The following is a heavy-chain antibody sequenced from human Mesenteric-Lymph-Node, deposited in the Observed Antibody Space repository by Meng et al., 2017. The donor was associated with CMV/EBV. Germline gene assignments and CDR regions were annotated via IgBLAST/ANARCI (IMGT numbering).Heavy chain of an antibody. CDR1: FSSYA. V-gene: IGHV1-69*10. CDR3: ASGKEMATIGAYYYYGMDV. Sequence: FSSYAISWVRQAPGQGLEWMGGIIPILGIANYAQKFQGRVTITADKSTSTAYMELSSLRSEDTAVYYCASGKEMATIGAYYYYGMDVWGQGTTVTVSS. CDR2: IIPILGIA. D-gene: IGHD5-24*01. J-gene: IGHJ6*02.